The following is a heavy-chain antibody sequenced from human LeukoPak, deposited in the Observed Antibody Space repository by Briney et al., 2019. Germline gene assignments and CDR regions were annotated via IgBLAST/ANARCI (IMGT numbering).Heavy chain of an antibody. Sequence: PSETLSLTCTGSGGSITNYYWNWIRQPAGKGLEWIGRIFTSGSANYNPSLESRVTMSVDTSKNQFSLKLSSVTAADTAVYYCARQGIADDYWGQGTLVTVSS. CDR1: GGSITNYY. CDR2: IFTSGSA. V-gene: IGHV4-4*07. J-gene: IGHJ4*02. D-gene: IGHD6-13*01. CDR3: ARQGIADDY.